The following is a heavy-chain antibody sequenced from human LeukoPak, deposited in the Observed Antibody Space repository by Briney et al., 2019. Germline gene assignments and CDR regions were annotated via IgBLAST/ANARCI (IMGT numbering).Heavy chain of an antibody. J-gene: IGHJ4*02. CDR3: VRDFSRTRLERPFDY. D-gene: IGHD1-1*01. V-gene: IGHV3-33*01. Sequence: GRSLRLSCAASGFTFSIYGMHWVRQAPGKGLEWVAVIWYDGSNKYYADSVKGRFTISRDNSKNTLYLQMNSLRAEDTAVYYCVRDFSRTRLERPFDYWGQGTLVTVSS. CDR2: IWYDGSNK. CDR1: GFTFSIYG.